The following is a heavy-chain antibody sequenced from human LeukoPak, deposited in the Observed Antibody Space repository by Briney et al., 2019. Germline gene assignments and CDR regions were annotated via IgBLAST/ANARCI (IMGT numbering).Heavy chain of an antibody. J-gene: IGHJ4*02. Sequence: SETLSLTCTVSGGSVSSFYWSWIRQPPGKGLEWIGHIYYSGSTSYNPSLKSRLTISVDTSKNQFSLKLSSVTVADTAVYYCARSGSTAFDYWGQGTLVTVSS. CDR2: IYYSGST. D-gene: IGHD1-26*01. V-gene: IGHV4-59*02. CDR1: GGSVSSFY. CDR3: ARSGSTAFDY.